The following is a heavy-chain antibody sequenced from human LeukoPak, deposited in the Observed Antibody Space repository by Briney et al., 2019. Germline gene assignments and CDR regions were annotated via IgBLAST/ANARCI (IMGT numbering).Heavy chain of an antibody. V-gene: IGHV3-21*01. Sequence: GGSLRLSCAASGFTLSSYSMNWVRQAPGKGLEWVSSISRSSAYIYYADSVKGRFTISRDNSKNTLYLQMNSLRPEDTAVYYCAKGGGTGYSSSWYSNWGQGTLVTVSS. CDR2: ISRSSAYI. J-gene: IGHJ4*02. CDR1: GFTLSSYS. D-gene: IGHD6-13*01. CDR3: AKGGGTGYSSSWYSN.